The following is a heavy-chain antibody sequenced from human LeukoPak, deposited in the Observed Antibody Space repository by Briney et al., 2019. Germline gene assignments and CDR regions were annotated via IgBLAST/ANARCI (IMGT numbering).Heavy chain of an antibody. V-gene: IGHV4-61*02. CDR1: GGAISSSGYY. CDR2: IYTSGST. D-gene: IGHD3-22*01. J-gene: IGHJ4*02. CDR3: ARGQWLPVFDF. Sequence: SQTLSLTCTVSGGAISSSGYYWSWIRQPAGKGLEWTGRIYTSGSTNYNPSLKSRVTISVDTSKNHFSLKLNSVTAADTAVYYCARGQWLPVFDFWGQGTLVTVSS.